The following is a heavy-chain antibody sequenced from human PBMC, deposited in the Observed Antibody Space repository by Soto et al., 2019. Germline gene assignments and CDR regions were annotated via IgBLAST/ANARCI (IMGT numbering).Heavy chain of an antibody. J-gene: IGHJ4*02. CDR1: GFTFSSYG. V-gene: IGHV3-33*01. CDR2: IWYDGSNK. D-gene: IGHD3-3*01. Sequence: QVQLVESGGGVVQPGRSLRLSCAASGFTFSSYGMHWVRQAPGKGLEWVAVIWYDGSNKYYADSVKGRFTISRDNSKNTLYLQMNSLRAEDTAVYYCARGGRHTYYDFWSGYNLDYWGQGTLVTVSS. CDR3: ARGGRHTYYDFWSGYNLDY.